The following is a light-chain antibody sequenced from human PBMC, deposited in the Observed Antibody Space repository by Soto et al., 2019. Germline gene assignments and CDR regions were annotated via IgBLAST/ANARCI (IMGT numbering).Light chain of an antibody. CDR2: GAS. CDR1: QSVSSRY. J-gene: IGKJ1*01. CDR3: QQYGSSPLWT. Sequence: IVLTHSPGTLSLSPGERATLSCRASQSVSSRYLAWYQQKPGQAPRLLIYGASSRATGIPDRFSGSGSGTDVALAMSTLDPEDFAVYYCQQYGSSPLWTVVQGTKVEIK. V-gene: IGKV3-20*01.